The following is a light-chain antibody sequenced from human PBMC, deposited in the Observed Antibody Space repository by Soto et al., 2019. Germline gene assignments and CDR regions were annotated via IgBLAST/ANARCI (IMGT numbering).Light chain of an antibody. CDR1: QSISNF. Sequence: DIQMTQSPSSLSASVGDRVTITCRASQSISNFLNWYQQKPGKAPKLLIYAASSFQSGVPSRFSGSGSGTDFTLTISSLQPEDFATYYCQHYNSYSEAFGQGTKVELK. J-gene: IGKJ1*01. V-gene: IGKV1-39*01. CDR3: QHYNSYSEA. CDR2: AAS.